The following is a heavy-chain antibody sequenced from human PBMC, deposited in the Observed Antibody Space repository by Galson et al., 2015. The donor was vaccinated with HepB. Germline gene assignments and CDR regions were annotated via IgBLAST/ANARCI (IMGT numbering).Heavy chain of an antibody. D-gene: IGHD6-19*01. CDR1: GFTFSSYG. CDR3: AKDPAKYRVAGTEGHAFDI. Sequence: SLRLSCAACGFTFSSYGMHWVRQAPGKGLEWVAVISYDGSNKYYADSVKGRFTISRDNSKNTLYLQMNSLRAEDTAVYYCAKDPAKYRVAGTEGHAFDIWGQGTMVTVSS. V-gene: IGHV3-30*18. CDR2: ISYDGSNK. J-gene: IGHJ3*02.